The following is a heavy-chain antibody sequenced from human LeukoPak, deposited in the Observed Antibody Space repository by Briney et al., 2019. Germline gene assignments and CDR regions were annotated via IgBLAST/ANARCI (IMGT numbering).Heavy chain of an antibody. J-gene: IGHJ4*02. D-gene: IGHD4-17*01. CDR3: ARDEAGYGDYFDY. CDR1: GFTFSSYS. V-gene: IGHV3-21*01. CDR2: ISSSSSYI. Sequence: GGSLRLSCAASGFTFSSYSMNWVRQTSGRGLGWVSSISSSSSYIYYADSVKGRFTISRDNAKNSLYLQMNSLRAEDTAVYYCARDEAGYGDYFDYWGQGTLVTVSS.